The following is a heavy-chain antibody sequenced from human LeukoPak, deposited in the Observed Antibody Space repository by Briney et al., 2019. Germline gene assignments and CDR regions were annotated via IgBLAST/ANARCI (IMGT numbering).Heavy chain of an antibody. J-gene: IGHJ4*02. V-gene: IGHV3-23*01. CDR1: GFTISSYA. CDR2: ISGSGGST. Sequence: GGSLRLSCAASGFTISSYAMSWVRQAPGKGLEWVSAISGSGGSTYYADSVKGRFTISRDNAKNSLYLQMNSLRAEDTAVYYCARRSSGYYAWVFDYWGQGTLVTVSS. CDR3: ARRSSGYYAWVFDY. D-gene: IGHD3-22*01.